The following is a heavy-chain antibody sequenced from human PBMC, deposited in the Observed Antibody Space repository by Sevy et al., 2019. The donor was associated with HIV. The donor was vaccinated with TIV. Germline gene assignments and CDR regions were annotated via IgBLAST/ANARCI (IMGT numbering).Heavy chain of an antibody. CDR3: ATARSVATHFDY. CDR2: FDPEDGET. CDR1: GYILTELS. Sequence: ASVKVSCKVSGYILTELSMHWVRQAPGKGLEWMGGFDPEDGETIYAQKFQGRVTMTEDTSTDTAYMELSSLRSEDTAVYYCATARSVATHFDYWGQGTLVTVSS. V-gene: IGHV1-24*01. D-gene: IGHD5-12*01. J-gene: IGHJ4*02.